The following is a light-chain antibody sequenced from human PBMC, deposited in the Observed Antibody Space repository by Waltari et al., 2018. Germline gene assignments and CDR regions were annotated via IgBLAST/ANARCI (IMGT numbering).Light chain of an antibody. CDR1: SSNVGGYDY. Sequence: QSALTQPASVSGSSGQSITISCTCTSSNVGGYDYVSWYQQRPGKAPKVMIYDVSNRPSGVSNRFSGSKSGNTASLAISGLQAEDEADYYCSSYTSTATVIFGGGTKLTVL. CDR2: DVS. CDR3: SSYTSTATVI. J-gene: IGLJ2*01. V-gene: IGLV2-14*03.